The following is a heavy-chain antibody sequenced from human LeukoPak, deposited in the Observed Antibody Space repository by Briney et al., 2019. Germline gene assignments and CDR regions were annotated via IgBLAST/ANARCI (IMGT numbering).Heavy chain of an antibody. CDR3: ATYCSSTSCYNNYYYYYMDV. J-gene: IGHJ6*03. Sequence: SVKVSCKASGGTFSSYAISWVRQAPGQGLEWMGGIIPIFGTANYAQKFQGRVTITADKSTSTAYMELSSLRSEDTAVYYCATYCSSTSCYNNYYYYYMDVWGKGTTVTVSS. V-gene: IGHV1-69*06. CDR1: GGTFSSYA. D-gene: IGHD2-2*02. CDR2: IIPIFGTA.